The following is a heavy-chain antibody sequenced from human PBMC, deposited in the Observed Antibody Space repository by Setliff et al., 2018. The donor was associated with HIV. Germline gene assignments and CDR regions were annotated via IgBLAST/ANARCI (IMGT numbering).Heavy chain of an antibody. CDR2: VHSTGTT. V-gene: IGHV4-4*07. Sequence: PSETLSLTCTVSGGSFSTYYWSWIRQPAGEGLEYIGRVHSTGTTIYNPSLKSRVTMSVDTSKNQLSLKLRSVTAADTAVYYCARVRITMTGGRLEPYAFDRWGQGTKVTVSS. CDR3: ARVRITMTGGRLEPYAFDR. CDR1: GGSFSTYY. J-gene: IGHJ3*01. D-gene: IGHD3-22*01.